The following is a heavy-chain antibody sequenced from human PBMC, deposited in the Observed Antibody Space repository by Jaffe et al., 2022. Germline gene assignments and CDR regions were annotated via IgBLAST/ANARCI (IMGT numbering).Heavy chain of an antibody. CDR1: GGSFSGYY. V-gene: IGHV4-34*01. Sequence: QVQLQQWGAGLLKPSETLSLTCAVYGGSFSGYYWSWIRQPPGKGLEWIGEINHSGSTNYNPSLKSRVTISVDTSKNQFSLKLSSVTAADTAVYYCARGRGLYYDFWSGQYYFDYWGQGTLVTVSS. CDR3: ARGRGLYYDFWSGQYYFDY. J-gene: IGHJ4*02. D-gene: IGHD3-3*01. CDR2: INHSGST.